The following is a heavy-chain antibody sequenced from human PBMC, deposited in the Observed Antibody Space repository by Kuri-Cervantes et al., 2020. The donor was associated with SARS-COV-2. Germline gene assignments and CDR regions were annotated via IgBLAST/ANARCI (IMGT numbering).Heavy chain of an antibody. Sequence: ASVKVSCKASGYTFTGYYMHWVRQAPGQGLEWMGWINPNSGGTNYAQKFQGRVTMTRDTSISTAYMELSRRRSDDTAVYYCASNSNYWYYGMDVWGQGTTVTVSS. CDR1: GYTFTGYY. V-gene: IGHV1-2*02. J-gene: IGHJ6*02. CDR2: INPNSGGT. CDR3: ASNSNYWYYGMDV. D-gene: IGHD4-11*01.